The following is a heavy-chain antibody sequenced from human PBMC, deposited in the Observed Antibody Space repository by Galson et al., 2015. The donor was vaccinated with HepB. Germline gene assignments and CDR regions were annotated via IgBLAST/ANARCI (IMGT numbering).Heavy chain of an antibody. CDR1: GYTFTNYG. CDR3: AREGEVAGTVFFQH. J-gene: IGHJ1*01. CDR2: ISAYNGNT. Sequence: SVKVSCKASGYTFTNYGISWLRQAPGQGLEWMGWISAYNGNTNYAQKIQGRVTMTRDTSTSTAYMELRSLRSDDTAVYYCAREGEVAGTVFFQHWGQGTLVTVSS. V-gene: IGHV1-18*04. D-gene: IGHD6-19*01.